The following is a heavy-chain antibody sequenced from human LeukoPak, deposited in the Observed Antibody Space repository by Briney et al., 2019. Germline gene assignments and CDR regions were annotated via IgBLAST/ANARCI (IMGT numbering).Heavy chain of an antibody. Sequence: GESLKISCKASGYNFNSYWIGWVRQMPGKGLEWMGIIYPADSDTRYSPSFQGQVTVSADKSISTAYLQWSSLEASDTAMYYCARHGSAFDYWGQGTLVTVSS. CDR3: ARHGSAFDY. D-gene: IGHD3-10*01. CDR1: GYNFNSYW. CDR2: IYPADSDT. V-gene: IGHV5-51*01. J-gene: IGHJ4*02.